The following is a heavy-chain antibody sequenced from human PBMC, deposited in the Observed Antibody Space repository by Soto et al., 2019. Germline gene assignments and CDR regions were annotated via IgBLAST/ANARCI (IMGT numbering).Heavy chain of an antibody. CDR3: ASWDYDSSGYDAFDI. CDR1: GFTFSSYG. D-gene: IGHD3-22*01. CDR2: ISYAGSNK. Sequence: QVQLVESGGGVVQPGRSLRLSCAASGFTFSSYGMHWVRQAPGKGLEWVAVISYAGSNKYYADSVKGRFTISRDNSKNTLYLQMNSLRAEDTAVYYCASWDYDSSGYDAFDIWGQGTMVTVSS. V-gene: IGHV3-30*03. J-gene: IGHJ3*02.